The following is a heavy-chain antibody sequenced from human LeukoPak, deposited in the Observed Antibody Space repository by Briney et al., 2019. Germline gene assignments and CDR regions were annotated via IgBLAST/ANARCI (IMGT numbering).Heavy chain of an antibody. CDR3: ARVPMGYYCYYYMDV. CDR1: GGTFSSYG. V-gene: IGHV1-18*01. CDR2: ISAYNGNT. D-gene: IGHD3-10*01. Sequence: GASVKVSCKASGGTFSSYGISWVRQAPGQGLEWMGWISAYNGNTNYAQKLQGRVTMTTDTSTSTAYMELRSLRSDDTAVYYCARVPMGYYCYYYMDVWGKGTTVTVSS. J-gene: IGHJ6*03.